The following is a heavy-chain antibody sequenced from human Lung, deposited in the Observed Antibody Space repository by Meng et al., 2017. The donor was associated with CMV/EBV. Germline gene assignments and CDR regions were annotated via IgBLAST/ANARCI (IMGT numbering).Heavy chain of an antibody. V-gene: IGHV3-21*01. J-gene: IGHJ4*01. CDR1: GFNFRTYS. D-gene: IGHD6-19*01. Sequence: GESXKISCAASGFNFRTYSMNWVRQAPGKGLEWVSSISSSSTYIYYADSVKGRFTISRDNAKNSLYLQMNSLRAEDTAVYYCARETGSSGWYGPGYWGPG. CDR2: ISSSSTYI. CDR3: ARETGSSGWYGPGY.